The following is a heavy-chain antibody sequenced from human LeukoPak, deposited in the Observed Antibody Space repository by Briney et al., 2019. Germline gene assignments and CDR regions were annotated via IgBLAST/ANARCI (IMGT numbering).Heavy chain of an antibody. J-gene: IGHJ4*02. V-gene: IGHV4-31*03. D-gene: IGHD4-17*01. CDR2: IYYSGTS. CDR1: GGSISSGGYY. Sequence: SQTLSLTCTVSGGSISSGGYYWSWIRQHPGKGLEWIGHIYYSGTSFYNPSLTSRVTISVDTSKNQFSLKLTSVTAADTAMYYCARHKDDYDDYVWNYWGQGTLVTVSS. CDR3: ARHKDDYDDYVWNY.